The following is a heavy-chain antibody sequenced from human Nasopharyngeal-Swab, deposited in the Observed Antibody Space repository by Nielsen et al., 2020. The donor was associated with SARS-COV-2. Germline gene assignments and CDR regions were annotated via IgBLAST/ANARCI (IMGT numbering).Heavy chain of an antibody. J-gene: IGHJ6*02. CDR3: AKSSSTPYGMDV. V-gene: IGHV3-23*01. CDR2: ISGSGGST. CDR1: GFTFSSYA. Sequence: ESLKISCAASGFTFSSYAMSWVRQAPGKGLEWVSAISGSGGSTYYADSVKGRFTISRDNSKNTLYLQMNSLRAEDTAVYYCAKSSSTPYGMDVWGQGTTVTVSS.